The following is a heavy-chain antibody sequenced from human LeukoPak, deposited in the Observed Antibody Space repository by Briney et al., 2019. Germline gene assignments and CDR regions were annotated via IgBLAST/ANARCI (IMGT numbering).Heavy chain of an antibody. D-gene: IGHD6-19*01. CDR3: AGRSGIAVAGAFDY. Sequence: QPGGSLRLSCAASGFTFSNYAMRWVRQAPGKGLEWVSGISGSGDSTYYADSVKGRFTISRDNSKNTLYLQMNSLRAEDTAVYYCAGRSGIAVAGAFDYWGQGTLVTVSS. J-gene: IGHJ4*02. V-gene: IGHV3-23*01. CDR2: ISGSGDST. CDR1: GFTFSNYA.